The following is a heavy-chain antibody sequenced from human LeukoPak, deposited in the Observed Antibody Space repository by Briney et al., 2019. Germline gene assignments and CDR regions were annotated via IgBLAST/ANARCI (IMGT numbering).Heavy chain of an antibody. V-gene: IGHV3-48*02. Sequence: GGSLRLSCAASEFTFSTYSMNWVRQAPGKGLEWISYISSSSSVMYYADSVKGRFTISRDNAKNSLYLQMHSLRDEDTAVYYCASGRGQVGATDFWGQGTLATVSS. CDR1: EFTFSTYS. CDR3: ASGRGQVGATDF. D-gene: IGHD1-26*01. J-gene: IGHJ4*02. CDR2: ISSSSSVM.